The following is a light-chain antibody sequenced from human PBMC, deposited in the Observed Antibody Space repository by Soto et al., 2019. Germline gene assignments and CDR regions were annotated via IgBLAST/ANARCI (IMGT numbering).Light chain of an antibody. V-gene: IGKV1-39*01. CDR1: QRITRD. Sequence: DIQMTQSPSSRSASVGERVTVSCRASQRITRDLNWYQQKPGKAPRLLIYGASRLQSGVPSRFSGSGSGTDFTLTISSLQPEDFAVYYCQQYGSSGTFGQGTKVDIK. CDR2: GAS. CDR3: QQYGSSGT. J-gene: IGKJ1*01.